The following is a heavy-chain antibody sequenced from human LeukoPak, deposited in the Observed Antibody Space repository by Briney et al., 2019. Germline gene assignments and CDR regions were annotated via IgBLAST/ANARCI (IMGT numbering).Heavy chain of an antibody. D-gene: IGHD2-2*01. CDR3: ARDRYNIVVVPAARTTYYYYMDV. Sequence: SETLSLTCTVSGYSISSGYYWGWIRPPPGKGLEWIGSIYHSGSTYYNPSLKSRVTISVDTSKNQFSLKLSSVTAADTAVYYCARDRYNIVVVPAARTTYYYYMDVWGKGTTVTISS. V-gene: IGHV4-38-2*02. CDR1: GYSISSGYY. CDR2: IYHSGST. J-gene: IGHJ6*03.